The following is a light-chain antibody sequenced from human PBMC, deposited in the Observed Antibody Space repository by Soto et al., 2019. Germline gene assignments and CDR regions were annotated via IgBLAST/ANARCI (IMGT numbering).Light chain of an antibody. V-gene: IGKV4-1*01. J-gene: IGKJ1*01. CDR1: QSVLYNSDNKNY. Sequence: DIVMTQSPDSLAVSLGERATINCKSSQSVLYNSDNKNYLAWYQQKPGQPPKLLIYWASSRDSGVPDRFSGSGSGTDSPLTFSSLQAEEVAVYYCQQYGSSPSWTFGQGTKVEIK. CDR2: WAS. CDR3: QQYGSSPSWT.